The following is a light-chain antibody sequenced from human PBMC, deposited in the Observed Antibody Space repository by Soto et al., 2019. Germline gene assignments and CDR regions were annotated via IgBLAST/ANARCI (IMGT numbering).Light chain of an antibody. CDR1: SSDVGGFNY. J-gene: IGLJ1*01. CDR2: NVS. Sequence: QSALTQPASVSGSPGQSITISCTGTSSDVGGFNYVSWYQQHPDKAPTLIIYNVSVRPSGVSIRFSGSKSGNTASLTISGLQAEDEAEYYCSSYASSSSLPYVFGTGTKVTVL. V-gene: IGLV2-14*03. CDR3: SSYASSSSLPYV.